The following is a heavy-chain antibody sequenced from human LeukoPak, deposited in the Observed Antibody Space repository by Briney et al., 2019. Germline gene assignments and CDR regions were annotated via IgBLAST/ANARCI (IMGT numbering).Heavy chain of an antibody. CDR2: IYYSGST. V-gene: IGHV4-61*01. CDR3: ARGGRWLQLEDYFDY. CDR1: GGSISSGSYY. D-gene: IGHD5-24*01. Sequence: SQTLSLTCTVSGGSISSGSYYWSWIRQPPGKGLEWIGYIYYSGSTNYNPSLKSRVTISVDTSKNQFSLKLSSVTAADTAVYYCARGGRWLQLEDYFDYWGQGTLVTVSS. J-gene: IGHJ4*02.